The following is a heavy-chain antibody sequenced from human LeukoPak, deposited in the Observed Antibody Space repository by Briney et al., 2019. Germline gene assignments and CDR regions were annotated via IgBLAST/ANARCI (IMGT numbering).Heavy chain of an antibody. J-gene: IGHJ5*02. CDR3: ARPRITMVRGVILPNYNWFDP. CDR1: GYTFTSYG. Sequence: ASVKVSCKASGYTFTSYGISWVRQAPGQGLEWMGWISAYNGNTNYAQKLQGRVTMTTDTSTSTAYMELRSLRSEDTAVYYCARPRITMVRGVILPNYNWFDPWGQGTLVTVSS. CDR2: ISAYNGNT. D-gene: IGHD3-10*01. V-gene: IGHV1-18*01.